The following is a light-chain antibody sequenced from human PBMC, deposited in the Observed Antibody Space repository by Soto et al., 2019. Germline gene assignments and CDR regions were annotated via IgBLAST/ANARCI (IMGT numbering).Light chain of an antibody. CDR1: QSVSHW. CDR3: QQYNSYQYT. CDR2: DAS. Sequence: DIQMTQYPSTLSASVGDRVTITCRARQSVSHWLAWYQQKPGKAPKALIYDASTLETGVPSRFSGSGSGTDFTLTISSLQPDDFATYYCQQYNSYQYTFGQGTKL. J-gene: IGKJ2*01. V-gene: IGKV1-5*01.